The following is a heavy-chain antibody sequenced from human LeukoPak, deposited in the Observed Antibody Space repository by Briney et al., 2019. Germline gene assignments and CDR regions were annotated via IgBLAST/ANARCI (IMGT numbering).Heavy chain of an antibody. J-gene: IGHJ4*02. CDR2: IKEDESEK. CDR1: GFTFSKYW. CDR3: AKADDYDSSGYYY. Sequence: PGGSLSLSCAASGFTFSKYWMSWVRQAPGKGLEWVANIKEDESEKYYVDSVKGRFTISRDNAKNSLYLQMNSLRAEDTAVYYCAKADDYDSSGYYYWGQGTLVTVSS. V-gene: IGHV3-7*01. D-gene: IGHD3-22*01.